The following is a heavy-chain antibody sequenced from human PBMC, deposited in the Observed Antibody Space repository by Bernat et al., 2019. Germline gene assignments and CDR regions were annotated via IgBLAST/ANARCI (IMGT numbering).Heavy chain of an antibody. J-gene: IGHJ6*03. CDR1: GFTFDDYG. Sequence: EVHLVESGGGLVQPGRSLRLSCSGSGFTFDDYGMNWVRQAPGKGLEWVGFIRNLAYGGTPEYAASVKGRCNISRYDSKSIVYLQMNSLKTEDTAVYYCTRVCGYYYHYLDVWGKGTTVTVSS. CDR2: IRNLAYGGTP. V-gene: IGHV3-49*04. D-gene: IGHD3-16*01. CDR3: TRVCGYYYHYLDV.